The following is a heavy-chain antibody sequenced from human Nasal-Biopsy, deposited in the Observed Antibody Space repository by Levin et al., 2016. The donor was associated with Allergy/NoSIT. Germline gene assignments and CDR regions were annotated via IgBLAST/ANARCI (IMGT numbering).Heavy chain of an antibody. CDR2: IYDNGNV. Sequence: SETLSLTCTVSNGSVSGYYWTWIRQPPGKGLEWIGYIYDNGNVNYNPSLRSRLTISLDTSKNQFSLRLETMTTADTAVYYCGRGVEVILQGYSYYYMDVWGKGTAVTVSS. J-gene: IGHJ6*03. CDR3: GRGVEVILQGYSYYYMDV. CDR1: NGSVSGYY. V-gene: IGHV4-59*02. D-gene: IGHD3-3*01.